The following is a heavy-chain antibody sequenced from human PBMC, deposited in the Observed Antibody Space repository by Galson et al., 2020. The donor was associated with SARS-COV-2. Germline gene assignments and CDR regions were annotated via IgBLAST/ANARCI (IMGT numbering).Heavy chain of an antibody. CDR2: IRYDGSNK. Sequence: GGSLRISCAASGFTFSSYGMHWVRQAPGKGLEWVTFIRYDGSNKYYADYVNGRFTISRDNSKNTLYLQMNSLGVEDTAVYYCAKDNGNQLLGGIYVWGQGTTVTVSS. CDR1: GFTFSSYG. V-gene: IGHV3-30*02. CDR3: AKDNGNQLLGGIYV. D-gene: IGHD2-2*01. J-gene: IGHJ6*02.